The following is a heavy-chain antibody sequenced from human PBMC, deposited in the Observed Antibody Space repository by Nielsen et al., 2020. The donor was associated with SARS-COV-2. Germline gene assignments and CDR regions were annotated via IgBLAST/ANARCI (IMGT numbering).Heavy chain of an antibody. Sequence: GEPLKISCAASGFPFSSYEMNWVRQAPGKALEWLSYIGGNGRNIFYADSVKGRFTISRDNSKNTLYLQMNSLRAEDTAVYYCARNIEPYYYYGMDVWGQGTTVTVSS. J-gene: IGHJ6*02. CDR1: GFPFSSYE. CDR2: IGGNGRNI. V-gene: IGHV3-48*03. CDR3: ARNIEPYYYYGMDV. D-gene: IGHD5-12*01.